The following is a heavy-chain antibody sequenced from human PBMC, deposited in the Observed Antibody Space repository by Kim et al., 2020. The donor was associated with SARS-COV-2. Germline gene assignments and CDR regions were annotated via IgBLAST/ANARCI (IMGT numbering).Heavy chain of an antibody. V-gene: IGHV1-2*06. J-gene: IGHJ4*02. CDR2: INPNSGGT. CDR3: ARVGSLYYYGSGSYIDY. CDR1: GYTFTGYY. D-gene: IGHD3-10*01. Sequence: ASVKVSCKASGYTFTGYYMHWVRQAPGQGLEWMGRINPNSGGTNYAQKFQGRVTMTRDTSISTAYMELSRLRSDDTAVYYCARVGSLYYYGSGSYIDYWGQGTLVTVSS.